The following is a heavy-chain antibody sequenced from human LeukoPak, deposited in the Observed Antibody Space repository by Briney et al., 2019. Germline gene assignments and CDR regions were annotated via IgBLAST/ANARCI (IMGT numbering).Heavy chain of an antibody. J-gene: IGHJ4*02. CDR2: ISGSGGST. CDR3: ARAYGGNSGEFDY. CDR1: GFTFSSYA. D-gene: IGHD4-23*01. V-gene: IGHV3-23*01. Sequence: PGGSLRLSCAASGFTFSSYAMSWVRQAPGKGLEWVSAISGSGGSTYYADSVKGRFTISRDNSKNTLYLQMNSLRAEDTAVYYCARAYGGNSGEFDYWGQGTLVTVSS.